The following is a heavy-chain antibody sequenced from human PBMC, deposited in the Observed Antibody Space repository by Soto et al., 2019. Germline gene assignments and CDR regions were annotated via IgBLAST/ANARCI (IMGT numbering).Heavy chain of an antibody. CDR3: ARVLYYYYYGMDV. V-gene: IGHV3-30-3*01. Sequence: GGSLRLSCAASGFTFSSYAMHWVRQAPGKGLEWVAVISYDGSNKYYADSVKGRFTISRDNSKNTLYLQMNSLRAEDTAAYYCARVLYYYYYGMDVWGQGTTVTVSS. CDR2: ISYDGSNK. J-gene: IGHJ6*02. CDR1: GFTFSSYA. D-gene: IGHD2-15*01.